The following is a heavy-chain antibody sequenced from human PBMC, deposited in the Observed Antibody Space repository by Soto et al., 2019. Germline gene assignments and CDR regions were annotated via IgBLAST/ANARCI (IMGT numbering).Heavy chain of an antibody. CDR1: GFTFSSYA. Sequence: SGGSLRLSCAASGFTFSSYAMSWVRQAPGKGLEWVSAISGSGGSTYYADSVKGRFTISRDNSKNTLYLQMNSLRAEDTAVYYCAKAGRLSFRYYFDYWGQGTLVTVSS. CDR3: AKAGRLSFRYYFDY. D-gene: IGHD2-8*01. CDR2: ISGSGGST. V-gene: IGHV3-23*01. J-gene: IGHJ4*02.